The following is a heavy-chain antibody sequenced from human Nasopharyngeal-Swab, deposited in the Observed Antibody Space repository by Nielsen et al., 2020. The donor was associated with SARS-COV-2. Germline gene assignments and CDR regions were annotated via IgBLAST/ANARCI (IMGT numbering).Heavy chain of an antibody. J-gene: IGHJ5*02. CDR1: GGSFSGFY. CDR2: GTHSGRT. V-gene: IGHV4-34*01. D-gene: IGHD4-11*01. CDR3: ARDRSTTVSTAGWFDP. Sequence: SETLSLTCTVKGGSFSGFYWSWIRQAPGKEMEWIGDGTHSGRTNYNPSLKGRVSISMNTVANQVSLELASVTAADTAVYYCARDRSTTVSTAGWFDPWGQGTLVTVST.